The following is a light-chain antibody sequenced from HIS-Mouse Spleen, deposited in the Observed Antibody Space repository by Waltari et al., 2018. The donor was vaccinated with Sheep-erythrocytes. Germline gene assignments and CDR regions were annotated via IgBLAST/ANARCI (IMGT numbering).Light chain of an antibody. J-gene: IGKJ1*01. V-gene: IGKV1-12*01. Sequence: DIQMTQSPSSVSASVGDRVPITFRASQGISSWLALYQQKPGKAPKLLIYAASSLQSGVPSRFSGSGSGTDFTLTISSLQPEDFATYYCQQANSFPQTFGQGTKVEIK. CDR1: QGISSW. CDR2: AAS. CDR3: QQANSFPQT.